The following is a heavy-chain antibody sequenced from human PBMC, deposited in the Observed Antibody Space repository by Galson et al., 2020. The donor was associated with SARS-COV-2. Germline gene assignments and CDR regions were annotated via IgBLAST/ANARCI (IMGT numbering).Heavy chain of an antibody. J-gene: IGHJ2*01. CDR1: GGSFSAYY. V-gene: IGHV4-34*01. D-gene: IGHD3-16*01. CDR3: ARTLGSNNPQLVDWYFDL. CDR2: INHSGST. Sequence: SETLSLTCAVYGGSFSAYYWSWIRQPPGKGLEWIGEINHSGSTNYNPSLKSRVTVSVDTSKNQFSLKLSSVTAADTAVYYCARTLGSNNPQLVDWYFDLWGRGTLVTVSS.